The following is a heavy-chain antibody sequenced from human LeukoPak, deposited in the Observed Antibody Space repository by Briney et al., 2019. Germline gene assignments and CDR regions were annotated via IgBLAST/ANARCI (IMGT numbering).Heavy chain of an antibody. D-gene: IGHD5-24*01. CDR1: GGSFSGYY. V-gene: IGHV4-34*01. CDR2: INHSGST. J-gene: IGHJ3*02. Sequence: SETLSLTCAVYGGSFSGYYWSWIRQPPGKGLEWIGEINHSGSTNYNPPLKSRVTISVDTSKNQFSLKLSSVTAADTAVYYCARWGRGMATIRPVAFDIWGQGTMVTVSS. CDR3: ARWGRGMATIRPVAFDI.